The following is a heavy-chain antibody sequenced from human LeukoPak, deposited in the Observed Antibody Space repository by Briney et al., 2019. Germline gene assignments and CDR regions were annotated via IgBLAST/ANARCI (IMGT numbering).Heavy chain of an antibody. D-gene: IGHD1-26*01. Sequence: PSETLSLTCTVSGVSISSRSYYWSWIRQPAGKGLEWIGYIYYSGSTNYNPSLKSRVTISVDTSKNQFSLKLSSVTAADTALYYCARDWRAPVGATRTDAFDMWGQGTMVTVSS. CDR1: GVSISSRSYY. J-gene: IGHJ3*02. CDR3: ARDWRAPVGATRTDAFDM. V-gene: IGHV4-61*10. CDR2: IYYSGST.